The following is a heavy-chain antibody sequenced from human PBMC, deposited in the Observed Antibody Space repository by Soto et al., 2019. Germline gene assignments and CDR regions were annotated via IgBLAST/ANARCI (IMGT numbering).Heavy chain of an antibody. D-gene: IGHD2-8*02. CDR2: INHSGST. CDR1: GGSFSGYY. Sequence: QVQLQQWGAGLLKPSETLSLTCAVYGGSFSGYYWSWIRQPPGKGLEWIGEINHSGSTNYNPSLKSRVTISVDTSKNQFSLNLSSVTAADTAVYYCARGSVVYAISASSVWFDPWGQGTLVTVSS. V-gene: IGHV4-34*01. CDR3: ARGSVVYAISASSVWFDP. J-gene: IGHJ5*02.